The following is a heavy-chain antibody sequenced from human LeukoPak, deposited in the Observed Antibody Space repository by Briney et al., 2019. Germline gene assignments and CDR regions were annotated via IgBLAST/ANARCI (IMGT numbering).Heavy chain of an antibody. CDR1: GGSISSYY. CDR2: IYYSGST. J-gene: IGHJ4*02. V-gene: IGHV4-59*01. CDR3: ASSDYYGSGSYYMFDY. Sequence: PSETLSLTCTVSGGSISSYYWSWIRQPPGKGLEWIGYIYYSGSTNYNPSLKSRVTISVDTSKNQFSLKLSSVTAADTAVYYCASSDYYGSGSYYMFDYWGQGTLVTISS. D-gene: IGHD3-10*01.